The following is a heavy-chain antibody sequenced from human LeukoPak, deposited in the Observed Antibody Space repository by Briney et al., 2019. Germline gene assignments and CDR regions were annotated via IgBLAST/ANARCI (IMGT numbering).Heavy chain of an antibody. CDR2: IYYSGST. J-gene: IGHJ4*02. CDR1: RGSFSSYY. Sequence: PSETLSLTCTVSRGSFSSYYWSWIRQLPGQGLEWIGYIYYSGSTDYNPSLKSRVNISVDTSKNQFSLKLSSVTAADTAVYFCARVRVSSGSHPWYFDYWGQGTLVTVSS. CDR3: ARVRVSSGSHPWYFDY. D-gene: IGHD3-22*01. V-gene: IGHV4-59*01.